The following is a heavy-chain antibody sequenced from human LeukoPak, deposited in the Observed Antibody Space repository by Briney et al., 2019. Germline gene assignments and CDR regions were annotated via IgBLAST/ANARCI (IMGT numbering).Heavy chain of an antibody. J-gene: IGHJ6*02. D-gene: IGHD5-12*01. Sequence: ASMKVSCKASGYTFTGYYMHWVRQAPGQGLEWMGWINPNSGGTNYAQKFQGRVTMTRDTSISTAYMELSRLRSDDTAVYYCARDPIVATIKAYYYGMDVWGQGTTVTVSS. CDR2: INPNSGGT. CDR1: GYTFTGYY. CDR3: ARDPIVATIKAYYYGMDV. V-gene: IGHV1-2*02.